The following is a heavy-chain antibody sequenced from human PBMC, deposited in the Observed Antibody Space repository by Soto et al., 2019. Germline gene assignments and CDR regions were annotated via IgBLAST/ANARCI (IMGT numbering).Heavy chain of an antibody. Sequence: GGSLRLSCAASGCTFSSNAMSWVRQAPGKGLELVSASSVSGGSTYYADTLKGRSPISRDNSKKTLYLHMNSLRAEDTAVSYCAKANPTYAVRRGWFYGMDVWGQGTTVTVSS. D-gene: IGHD2-15*01. V-gene: IGHV3-23*01. J-gene: IGHJ6*02. CDR1: GCTFSSNA. CDR3: AKANPTYAVRRGWFYGMDV. CDR2: SSVSGGST.